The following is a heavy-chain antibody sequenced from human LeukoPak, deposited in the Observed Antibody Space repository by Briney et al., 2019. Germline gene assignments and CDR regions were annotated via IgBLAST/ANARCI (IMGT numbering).Heavy chain of an antibody. CDR1: GFTFSSYD. CDR2: IGTAGDT. CDR3: ARGKRMTETKKNGALQRSYYYYYYGMDV. V-gene: IGHV3-13*01. Sequence: GGSLRLSCAASGFTFSSYDMHWVRQATGKGLVWVSAIGTAGDTYYPGSVKGRFTISRENAKNSLYLQMNSLRAGDTAVYYCARGKRMTETKKNGALQRSYYYYYYGMDVWGQGTTVTVSS. J-gene: IGHJ6*02. D-gene: IGHD4-17*01.